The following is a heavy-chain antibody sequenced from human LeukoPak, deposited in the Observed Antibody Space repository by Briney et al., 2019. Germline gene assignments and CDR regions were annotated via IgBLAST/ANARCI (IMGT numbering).Heavy chain of an antibody. J-gene: IGHJ4*02. V-gene: IGHV3-23*01. CDR2: ISGSGGST. CDR1: GFTFSSYA. D-gene: IGHD6-13*01. CDR3: AKDQFPSWYRGGYFDY. Sequence: GGSLRLSCAASGFTFSSYAMSWVRQAPGKGLEWVSAISGSGGSTYYADSVKGRFTISRDNSKNTLYLQMNSLRAEDTAVYYCAKDQFPSWYRGGYFDYWGQGTLVTVSS.